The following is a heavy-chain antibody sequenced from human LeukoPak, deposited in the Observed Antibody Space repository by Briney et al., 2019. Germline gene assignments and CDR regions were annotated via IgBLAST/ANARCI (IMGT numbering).Heavy chain of an antibody. V-gene: IGHV6-1*01. CDR1: GDRLSSNSAA. CDR3: ARSRRSDLDY. CDR2: TYYRSKMYN. Sequence: SQTLSLTCAIPGDRLSSNSAAWNWIRQSPSRGLEWLGRTYYRSKMYNDYAVSVKSRITIKPDTSKNQFSLQLNSVTPEDTAVYYCARSRRSDLDYWGQGTLVTVSS. D-gene: IGHD1-14*01. J-gene: IGHJ4*02.